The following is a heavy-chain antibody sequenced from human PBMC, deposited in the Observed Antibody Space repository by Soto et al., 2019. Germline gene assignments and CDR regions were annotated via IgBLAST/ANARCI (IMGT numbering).Heavy chain of an antibody. CDR3: ARLGYCSGGSCLYYFAY. J-gene: IGHJ4*02. Sequence: SETLSLTCTVSGGSISSYYWSWIRQPPGKGLEWIGYIYYSGSTNYNPSLKSRVTISVDTSKNQFSLKLSSVTAADTAVYYCARLGYCSGGSCLYYFAYWGQGTLVPVSS. D-gene: IGHD2-15*01. V-gene: IGHV4-59*08. CDR2: IYYSGST. CDR1: GGSISSYY.